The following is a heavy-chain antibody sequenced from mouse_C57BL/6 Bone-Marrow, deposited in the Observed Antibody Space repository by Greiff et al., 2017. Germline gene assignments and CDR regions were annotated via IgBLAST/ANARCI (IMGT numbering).Heavy chain of an antibody. CDR1: GFNIKDDY. Sequence: VQLQQSGAELVRPGASVKLSCTASGFNIKDDYMHWVKQRPEQGLEWIGWIDPENGDTEYASKFQGKATITADTSSNTAYLQLSSLTSEDTAVYYCTTEGWEYYFDYWGQGTTLTVSS. CDR3: TTEGWEYYFDY. V-gene: IGHV14-4*01. D-gene: IGHD2-3*01. J-gene: IGHJ2*01. CDR2: IDPENGDT.